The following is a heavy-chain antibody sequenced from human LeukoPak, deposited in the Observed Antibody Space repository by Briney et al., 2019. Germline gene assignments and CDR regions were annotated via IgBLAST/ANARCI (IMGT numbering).Heavy chain of an antibody. D-gene: IGHD2-21*01. Sequence: GGSLRLSCAASGFTFSSYAMSWVRQAPGKGLEWASAISGSGGSTYYADSVKGRFTISRDNSKNTLYLQMNSLRAEDTAVYYCAKDRLRWSTNFDYWGQGTLVTVSS. CDR2: ISGSGGST. J-gene: IGHJ4*02. CDR1: GFTFSSYA. CDR3: AKDRLRWSTNFDY. V-gene: IGHV3-23*01.